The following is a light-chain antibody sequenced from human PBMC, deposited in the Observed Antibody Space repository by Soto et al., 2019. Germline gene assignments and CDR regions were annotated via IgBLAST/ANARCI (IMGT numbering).Light chain of an antibody. J-gene: IGKJ1*01. V-gene: IGKV1-5*01. CDR1: QSISSW. CDR2: DAS. CDR3: QHYLNYPIT. Sequence: DIQMTQSPSTLSASVGDRVTITCRASQSISSWLAWYQQKPGKAPKLLIYDASSLESGVPSRFSGSGSRTDFTLTITHLQSEDFATYYCQHYLNYPITFGQGTKVDI.